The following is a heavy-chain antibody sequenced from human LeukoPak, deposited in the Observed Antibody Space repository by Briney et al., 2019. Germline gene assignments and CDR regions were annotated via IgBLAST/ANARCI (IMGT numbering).Heavy chain of an antibody. CDR3: AKTTAGYSSGRYPGWPIDY. J-gene: IGHJ4*02. D-gene: IGHD6-19*01. Sequence: PGGSLRLSCAASGFTFRSYAIYWVRQAPGKGLEWVSGISGSGGDTYFADSVKGRFTISRDNSKNTVLLQMDSLRAKDTAVYYCAKTTAGYSSGRYPGWPIDYWGQGTLVTVSS. CDR1: GFTFRSYA. V-gene: IGHV3-23*01. CDR2: ISGSGGDT.